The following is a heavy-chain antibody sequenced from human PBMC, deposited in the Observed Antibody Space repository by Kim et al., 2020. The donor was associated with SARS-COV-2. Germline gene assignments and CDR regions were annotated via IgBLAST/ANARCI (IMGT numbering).Heavy chain of an antibody. J-gene: IGHJ3*02. CDR1: GFAFDDYA. D-gene: IGHD6-19*01. Sequence: GGSLRLSCAASGFAFDDYAIHWVRQAPGMGLEWVSSITWNSGRIDYADPVWGRFTVPRDNAKNSLYLQLNSLRTEDTAVQYCAKVGRRSGWSIDASVIWG. CDR2: ITWNSGRI. CDR3: AKVGRRSGWSIDASVI. V-gene: IGHV3-9*01.